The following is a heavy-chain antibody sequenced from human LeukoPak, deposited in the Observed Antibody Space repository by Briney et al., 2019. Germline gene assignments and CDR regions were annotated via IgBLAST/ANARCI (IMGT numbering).Heavy chain of an antibody. CDR1: GGTFSSYA. J-gene: IGHJ6*02. V-gene: IGHV1-69*13. Sequence: SVKVSCKASGGTFSSYAISWVRQAPGQGLEWMGGIIPIFGTANYAQKFQGRVTITADESTSTAYMELSSLRSEDTAVYYCARTLVRKQLWTQGYYYYGMDVRGQGTTVTVSS. D-gene: IGHD5-18*01. CDR3: ARTLVRKQLWTQGYYYYGMDV. CDR2: IIPIFGTA.